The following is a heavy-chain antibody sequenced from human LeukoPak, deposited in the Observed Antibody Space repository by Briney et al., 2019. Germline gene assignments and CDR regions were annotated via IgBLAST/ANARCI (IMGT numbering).Heavy chain of an antibody. Sequence: SETLSLTCTVSGGSISSYYWSWIRHPAGKGLEWIGRIYTSGSTNYNPSLKSRVTMSVDTSKNQFSLKLSSVTAADTAVYYCARDKVQVVPAAPREYYYYYYMDVWGKGTTVTVSS. CDR2: IYTSGST. D-gene: IGHD2-2*01. J-gene: IGHJ6*03. V-gene: IGHV4-4*07. CDR1: GGSISSYY. CDR3: ARDKVQVVPAAPREYYYYYYMDV.